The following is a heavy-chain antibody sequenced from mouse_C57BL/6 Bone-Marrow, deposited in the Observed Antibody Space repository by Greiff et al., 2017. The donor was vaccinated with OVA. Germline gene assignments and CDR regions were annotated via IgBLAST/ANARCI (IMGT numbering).Heavy chain of an antibody. D-gene: IGHD2-12*01. Sequence: EVKVVESGGGLVKPGGSLKLSCAASGFTFSSYAMSWVRQTPGKRLEWVATISDGGSYTYYPDNVKGRFTISRDNAKNNLYLQMSHLKSEDTAMYYCARRRGLRRGDYFDYWGQGTTLTVSS. V-gene: IGHV5-4*03. CDR1: GFTFSSYA. CDR3: ARRRGLRRGDYFDY. J-gene: IGHJ2*01. CDR2: ISDGGSYT.